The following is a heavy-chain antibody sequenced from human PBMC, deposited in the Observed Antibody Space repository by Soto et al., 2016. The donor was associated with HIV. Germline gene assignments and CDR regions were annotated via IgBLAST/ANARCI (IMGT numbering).Heavy chain of an antibody. CDR2: ISSPGGNI. Sequence: EVELLQYGGGLVQPGGSLRLSCVASGFSSSSYAMTWVRQAPGKGLEWVSSISSPGGNIYYADSVKGRFTVSRDNSKSTLYVEMNSLRAEDTALYFCARGRGGGGGWFFDLWGRGTLVTVSS. J-gene: IGHJ2*01. CDR1: GFSSSSYA. D-gene: IGHD2-15*01. CDR3: ARGRGGGGGWFFDL. V-gene: IGHV3-23*01.